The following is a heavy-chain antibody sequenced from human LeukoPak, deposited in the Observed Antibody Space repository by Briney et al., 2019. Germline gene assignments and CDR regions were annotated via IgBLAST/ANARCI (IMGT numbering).Heavy chain of an antibody. CDR3: ARDEPDSSSWYGDAFDI. V-gene: IGHV4-4*07. CDR1: GGSISIYH. Sequence: PSETLSLTCTVSGGSISIYHWSWIRQPAGKGLEWIGRIKTSGSTNYNPSLKSRVTMSVDTSKNQFSLKLSSVTAAGTAIYYCARDEPDSSSWYGDAFDIWGQGTMVTVSS. CDR2: IKTSGST. J-gene: IGHJ3*02. D-gene: IGHD6-13*01.